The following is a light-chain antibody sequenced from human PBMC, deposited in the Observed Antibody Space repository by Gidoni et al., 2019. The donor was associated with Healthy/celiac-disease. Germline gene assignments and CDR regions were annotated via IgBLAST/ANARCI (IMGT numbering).Light chain of an antibody. CDR1: SSDVGGYND. J-gene: IGLJ2*01. CDR3: SSYTSSSTPVV. Sequence: QSALTQPASVSGSPGQSITHSCTGTSSDVGGYNDVSWYQQPPGKAPKLMIYEVSNRPAGVSNRFSGSRSGNTASLTISGLQAEDEADYYCSSYTSSSTPVVFGGGTKLTVL. V-gene: IGLV2-14*01. CDR2: EVS.